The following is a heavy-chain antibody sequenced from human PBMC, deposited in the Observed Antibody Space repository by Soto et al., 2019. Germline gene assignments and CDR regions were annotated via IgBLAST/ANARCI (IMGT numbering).Heavy chain of an antibody. V-gene: IGHV1-8*01. J-gene: IGHJ6*03. CDR2: MNPNSGNT. D-gene: IGHD2-15*01. CDR3: AGGGAYVAGFILYYYYMDV. CDR1: GYTFTSYD. Sequence: QVQLVQSGAEVKKPGASVKVSCKASGYTFTSYDINWVRQATGQGLEWMGWMNPNSGNTGYAQKFQGRVTMTRNTSISTAYMGLSSLRSEDTAVYYCAGGGAYVAGFILYYYYMDVWGKGTTVTVSS.